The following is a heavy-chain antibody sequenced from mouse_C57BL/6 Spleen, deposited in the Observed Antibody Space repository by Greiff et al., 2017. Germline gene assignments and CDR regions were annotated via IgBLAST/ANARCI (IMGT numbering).Heavy chain of an antibody. D-gene: IGHD2-4*01. Sequence: VQLQQSGAELAKPGASVKLSCKASGYTFTSYWMHWVKQRPGQGLEWIGYINPSSGYTKYNQKFKDKATLTAAKSSSTAYMQLSSLTYEDSAVYYCSRNDYDGEYYFDYWGQGTTLTVSS. V-gene: IGHV1-7*01. CDR1: GYTFTSYW. J-gene: IGHJ2*01. CDR2: INPSSGYT. CDR3: SRNDYDGEYYFDY.